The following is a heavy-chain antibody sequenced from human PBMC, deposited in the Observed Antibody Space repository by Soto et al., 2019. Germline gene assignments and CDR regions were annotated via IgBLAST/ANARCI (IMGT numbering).Heavy chain of an antibody. CDR1: GFTFSSYG. CDR3: ARDGPPDYYGSGSYYNVPPYYYYGMDV. Sequence: GGSLRLSCAASGFTFSSYGMHWVRQAPGKGLEWVAVIWYDGSNKYYADSVKGRFTISRDNSKNTLYLQMNSLRAEDTAVYYCARDGPPDYYGSGSYYNVPPYYYYGMDVWGQGTTVTVSS. D-gene: IGHD3-10*01. J-gene: IGHJ6*02. V-gene: IGHV3-33*01. CDR2: IWYDGSNK.